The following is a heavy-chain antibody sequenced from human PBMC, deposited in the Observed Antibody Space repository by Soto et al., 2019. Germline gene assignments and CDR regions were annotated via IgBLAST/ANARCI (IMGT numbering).Heavy chain of an antibody. D-gene: IGHD2-15*01. CDR1: GYPFTTYG. CDR3: ARDGYSRPDY. V-gene: IGHV1-18*04. J-gene: IGHJ4*02. CDR2: ISTYNGNT. Sequence: QVQLVQSGAEVKKPGASVKVSCKASGYPFTTYGISWVRQAPGQGLEWMGWISTYNGNTNYALKLQGRVTMTTDTSTTAAYMQLRSLSYDDSAVYDCARDGYSRPDYWGQGTLVTVSS.